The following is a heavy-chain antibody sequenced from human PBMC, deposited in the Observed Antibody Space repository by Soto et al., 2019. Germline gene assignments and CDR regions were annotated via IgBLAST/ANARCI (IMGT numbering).Heavy chain of an antibody. CDR3: ARVVYNLYGMAG. CDR2: IIPIFGTA. J-gene: IGHJ6*04. D-gene: IGHD1-1*01. Sequence: SVKVSCKASGCTYSSYAISWVRQAPGQGLEWMGGIIPIFGTANYAQKFQGRVTITADKSTSTAYMELSSLRSEDTAVYYCARVVYNLYGMAGCGKGHTVAVXS. V-gene: IGHV1-69*06. CDR1: GCTYSSYA.